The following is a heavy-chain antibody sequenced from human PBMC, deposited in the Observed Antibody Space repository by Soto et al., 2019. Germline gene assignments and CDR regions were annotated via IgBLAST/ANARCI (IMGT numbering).Heavy chain of an antibody. CDR2: INVNNGNA. CDR1: GYTFKNYG. V-gene: IGHV1-18*04. J-gene: IGHJ4*02. CDR3: ARVGVGVVNASTY. D-gene: IGHD2-21*01. Sequence: VQLVQSGAGVKKPGASVKVSCETSGYTFKNYGISWLRQAPGQGPEWMGWINVNNGNANYAQKFQGRVTMTTEASTTTVYMELRSLTSDDTAVYYCARVGVGVVNASTYWGQGTLVTVAS.